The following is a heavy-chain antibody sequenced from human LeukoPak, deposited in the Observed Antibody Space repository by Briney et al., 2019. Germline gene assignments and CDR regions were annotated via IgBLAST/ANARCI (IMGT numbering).Heavy chain of an antibody. Sequence: ASVKVSCKASGGTFSSYAISWVRQAPGQGLEWMGGIIPIFGTANYAQKFQGRVTITADESTSTAYMELSSLSSEDTAVYYCASPVGNDYFDYWGQGTLVTVSS. V-gene: IGHV1-69*13. D-gene: IGHD3-10*01. CDR2: IIPIFGTA. CDR1: GGTFSSYA. J-gene: IGHJ4*02. CDR3: ASPVGNDYFDY.